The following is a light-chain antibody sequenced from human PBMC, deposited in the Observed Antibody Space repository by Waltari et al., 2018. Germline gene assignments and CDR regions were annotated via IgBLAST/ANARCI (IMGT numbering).Light chain of an antibody. J-gene: IGKJ2*01. CDR2: AAS. V-gene: IGKV1-39*01. CDR1: QSISSY. CDR3: QQSYSTPRVT. Sequence: DIQMTQSPSSLSASVGDRVTITCRASQSISSYLNWYQQKPGKAPKLLIYAASSLHSRVPSRCSGSGYGTDFTITISSLQPEDFATYYCQQSYSTPRVTFGQGTKLEIK.